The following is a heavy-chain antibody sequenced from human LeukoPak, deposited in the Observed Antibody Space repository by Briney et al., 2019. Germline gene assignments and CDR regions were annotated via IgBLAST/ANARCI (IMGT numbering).Heavy chain of an antibody. D-gene: IGHD6-19*01. CDR2: ISYDGSNK. J-gene: IGHJ4*02. Sequence: GGSLRLSCAASGFTFSSYGMHWVRQAPGKGLEWVAVISYDGSNKYYADSVKGRFTISRDNSKNTLYLQMNSLRAEDTAVYYCAKGPQWLVDYWGQGTLVTVPS. CDR3: AKGPQWLVDY. V-gene: IGHV3-30*18. CDR1: GFTFSSYG.